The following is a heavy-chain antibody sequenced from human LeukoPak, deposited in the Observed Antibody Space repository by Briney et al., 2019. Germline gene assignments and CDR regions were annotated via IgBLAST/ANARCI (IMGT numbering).Heavy chain of an antibody. V-gene: IGHV4-34*01. CDR2: IDPRGDT. CDR3: ARGATISETGDFDF. Sequence: SETLSLTCAVYGGSFSRYYWSWIRQSPGKGLEWIAEIDPRGDTNYNPSVKSRVTISVDTSKNQFSLKVRSLSAADTAVYYCARGATISETGDFDFWGQGTPVTVSS. D-gene: IGHD5-24*01. CDR1: GGSFSRYY. J-gene: IGHJ4*02.